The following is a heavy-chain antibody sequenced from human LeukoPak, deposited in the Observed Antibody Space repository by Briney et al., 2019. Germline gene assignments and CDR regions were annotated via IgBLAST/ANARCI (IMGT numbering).Heavy chain of an antibody. Sequence: GGSLRLSCAASGFIFTTYWMSWVRQAPGKGLEWVANIKQDGSEKYFVDSVKGRFTISRDNAKNSLYLQTNSLRAEDTAVYYCARVPFSTGENWFDPWGQGTLVTVSS. CDR2: IKQDGSEK. CDR1: GFIFTTYW. CDR3: ARVPFSTGENWFDP. J-gene: IGHJ5*02. V-gene: IGHV3-7*01.